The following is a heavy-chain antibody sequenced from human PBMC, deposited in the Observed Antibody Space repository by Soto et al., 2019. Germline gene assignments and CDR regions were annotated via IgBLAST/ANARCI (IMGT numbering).Heavy chain of an antibody. D-gene: IGHD3-3*01. Sequence: QVQLQESGPGLVKPSQTLSLTCTVSGGSISSVDYYWSWIRQHPGKGLEWIGYIYYSGSTYYNPSLKSRVTISVDTSQTQSCLKLSSVTAADTAVYYCARWWSGSRQGFDPWGQRTRVTVSS. CDR1: GGSISSVDYY. J-gene: IGHJ5*02. V-gene: IGHV4-31*03. CDR3: ARWWSGSRQGFDP. CDR2: IYYSGST.